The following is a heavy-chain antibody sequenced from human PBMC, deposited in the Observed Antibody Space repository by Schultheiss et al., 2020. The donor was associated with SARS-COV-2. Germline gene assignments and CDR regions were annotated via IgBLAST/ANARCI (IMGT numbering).Heavy chain of an antibody. CDR3: ARHYGDGYNYLMDFFDY. CDR2: IYYSGST. J-gene: IGHJ4*02. CDR1: GGSFSGYY. V-gene: IGHV4-34*01. D-gene: IGHD5-24*01. Sequence: SETLSLTCAVYGGSFSGYYWSWIRQPPGKGLEWIGSIYYSGSTYYNPSLKSRVTISVDTSKNQFSLKLSSVTAADTAVYYCARHYGDGYNYLMDFFDYWGQGTLVTVSS.